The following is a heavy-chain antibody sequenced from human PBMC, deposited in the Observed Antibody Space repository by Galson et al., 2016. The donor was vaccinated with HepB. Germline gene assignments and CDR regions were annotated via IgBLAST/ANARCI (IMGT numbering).Heavy chain of an antibody. CDR2: IYASGYT. Sequence: SETLSLTCTVSGGSISRYYWTWMRQPPGKGLEWIGYIYASGYTNYDPSLQSRVTISVDPSKNQFSPKLRSVTAADTAEYSCAIDYNGVLYWGQGTLVTVSS. J-gene: IGHJ4*02. V-gene: IGHV4-59*01. D-gene: IGHD3-10*01. CDR1: GGSISRYY. CDR3: AIDYNGVLY.